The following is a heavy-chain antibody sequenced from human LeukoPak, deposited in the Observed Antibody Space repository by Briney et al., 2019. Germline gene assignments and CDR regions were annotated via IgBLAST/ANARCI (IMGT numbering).Heavy chain of an antibody. Sequence: GGSLRLSCAASGFTFSSYAMSWVRESTGKGLEWVSAISGSGGGNTYFADSVKGRFTIARDDSKNTLYLLLNSPRNEDTAVYYCAKSSPRWLQAPYYFDYWGQGTLVTVSS. J-gene: IGHJ4*02. CDR1: GFTFSSYA. D-gene: IGHD5-12*01. CDR3: AKSSPRWLQAPYYFDY. V-gene: IGHV3-23*01. CDR2: ISGSGGGNT.